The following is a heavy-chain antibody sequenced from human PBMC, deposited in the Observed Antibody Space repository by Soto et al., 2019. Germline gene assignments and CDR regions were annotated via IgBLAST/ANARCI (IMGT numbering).Heavy chain of an antibody. D-gene: IGHD5-12*01. J-gene: IGHJ3*02. V-gene: IGHV3-33*08. CDR1: GFTFSDYA. Sequence: GGSLRLSCTASGFTFSDYAMHWVRQAPGKGLEWVAVIWTDGSNKYYADSVKGRFTISRDNSKNTLYLQMNSLRAEDTAVYYCARERWLHAFDIWGQGTMVTVSS. CDR3: ARERWLHAFDI. CDR2: IWTDGSNK.